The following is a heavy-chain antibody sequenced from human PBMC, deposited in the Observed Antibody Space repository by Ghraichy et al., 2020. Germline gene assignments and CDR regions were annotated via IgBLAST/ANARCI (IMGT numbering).Heavy chain of an antibody. CDR3: ARSGGGIAAAGTKDYYYYGMDV. Sequence: TLSLTCTVSGGSISSYYWSWIRQPPGKGLEWIGYIYYSGSTNYNPSLKSRVTISVDTSKNQFSLKLSSVTAADTAVYYCARSGGGIAAAGTKDYYYYGMDVWGQGTTVTVSS. CDR2: IYYSGST. J-gene: IGHJ6*02. CDR1: GGSISSYY. V-gene: IGHV4-59*01. D-gene: IGHD6-13*01.